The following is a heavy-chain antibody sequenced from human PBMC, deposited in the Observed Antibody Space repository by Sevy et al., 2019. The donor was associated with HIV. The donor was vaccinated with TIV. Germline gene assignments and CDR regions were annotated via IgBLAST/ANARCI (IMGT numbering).Heavy chain of an antibody. CDR1: GFTFSSYA. V-gene: IGHV3-30-3*01. J-gene: IGHJ4*02. CDR3: ARDMPSAMVTWARVRPFDY. CDR2: ISYDGSNK. D-gene: IGHD5-18*01. Sequence: GGSLRLSCAASGFTFSSYAMHWVRQAPGKGLEWVAVISYDGSNKYYADSVKGRFTISRDNSKNTLYLQMNSLRAEETAVYYCARDMPSAMVTWARVRPFDYWGQGTLVTVSS.